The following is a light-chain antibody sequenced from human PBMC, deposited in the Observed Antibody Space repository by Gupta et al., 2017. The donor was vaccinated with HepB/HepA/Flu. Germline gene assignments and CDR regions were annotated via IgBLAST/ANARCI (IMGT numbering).Light chain of an antibody. CDR3: QQRSNWPIT. Sequence: EIVLTQSPATLSLSPVARATLSCRASQSVNSYLAWYQQKPGQAPRLLIYDASNRAAGIPARFSGSGSGTDFTLIISSLEPEDLAVYYCQQRSNWPITFGQGTRLEIK. CDR2: DAS. J-gene: IGKJ5*01. V-gene: IGKV3-11*01. CDR1: QSVNSY.